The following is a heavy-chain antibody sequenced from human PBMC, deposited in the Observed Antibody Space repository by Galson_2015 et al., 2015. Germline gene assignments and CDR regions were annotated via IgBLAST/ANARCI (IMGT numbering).Heavy chain of an antibody. J-gene: IGHJ4*02. V-gene: IGHV3-30-3*02. CDR1: GFTFSSYD. D-gene: IGHD1-26*01. Sequence: SLRLSCAASGFTFSSYDMHWVRQAPGKGLEWVAVISHDASNKYYADSVKGRFTISRDSSENKLYLQMNSLRAEDTAVYFCAKPMSAGVVGTTSYFDYWGQGALVTVSS. CDR3: AKPMSAGVVGTTSYFDY. CDR2: ISHDASNK.